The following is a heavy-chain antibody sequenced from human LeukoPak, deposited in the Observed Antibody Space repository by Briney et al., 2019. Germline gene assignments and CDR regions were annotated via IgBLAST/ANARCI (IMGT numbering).Heavy chain of an antibody. CDR1: GFTFSSHS. V-gene: IGHV3-48*02. Sequence: SGGSLRLSCAASGFTFSSHSMSWVRQAPGKGLEWVSYISGESSTIYYADSVKGRFTISRDNAKNSLYLQMNSLRDEDTAVYYCARSQIVRPSYGDYLTDAFDIWGQGTMVTVSS. CDR3: ARSQIVRPSYGDYLTDAFDI. D-gene: IGHD4-17*01. J-gene: IGHJ3*02. CDR2: ISGESSTI.